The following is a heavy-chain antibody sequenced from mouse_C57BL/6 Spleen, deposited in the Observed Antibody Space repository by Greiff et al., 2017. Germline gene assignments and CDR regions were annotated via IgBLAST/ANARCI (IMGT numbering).Heavy chain of an antibody. CDR3: TATVVATREYYFDY. D-gene: IGHD1-1*01. CDR2: IDPENGDT. Sequence: EVKLQESGAELVRPGASVKLSCTASGFNIKDDYMHWVKQRPEQGLEWIGWIDPENGDTEYASKFQGKATITADTSSNTAYLQLSSLTSEDTAVYCCTATVVATREYYFDYWGQGTTLTVSS. J-gene: IGHJ2*01. V-gene: IGHV14-4*01. CDR1: GFNIKDDY.